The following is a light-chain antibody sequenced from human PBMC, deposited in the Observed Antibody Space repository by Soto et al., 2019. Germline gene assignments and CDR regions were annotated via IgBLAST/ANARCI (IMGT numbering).Light chain of an antibody. Sequence: DIQMTQSPSTLSASVGDRITITCRASQSIGNSLAWYQQKPGKAPNLLIFDASNLESGVSSRFSGSGSGTEFTLTISSLQPDDFATYYCQRYNSYFGQGTKLEI. V-gene: IGKV1-5*01. CDR2: DAS. CDR3: QRYNSY. CDR1: QSIGNS. J-gene: IGKJ2*01.